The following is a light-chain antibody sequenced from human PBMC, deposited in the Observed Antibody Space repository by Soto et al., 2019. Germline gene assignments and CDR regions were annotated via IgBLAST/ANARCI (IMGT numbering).Light chain of an antibody. CDR3: QQYNKWPPVT. V-gene: IGKV3-15*01. J-gene: IGKJ2*01. CDR1: ESVSSN. CDR2: AAS. Sequence: IVMTQSPATLSVSPGERATLSCRASESVSSNLAWYQQKPGQAPRLLIYAASTRATGIPARFSGSGSGTEFTLIISSLQSEDSAVYYCQQYNKWPPVTFGQGTKLEIK.